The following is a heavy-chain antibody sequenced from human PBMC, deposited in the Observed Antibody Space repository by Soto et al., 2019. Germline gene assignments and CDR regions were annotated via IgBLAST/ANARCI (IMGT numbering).Heavy chain of an antibody. Sequence: ASVKVSCKASGYNFTSHYMHWVRQAPGQGLESMGIIYPRGGTTIYAQKFQGRVTMTRDTSTHTFYMELSSLRSEDTAMYYCARVGYSSTGTTFHYHGLDVRGHGTTDTV. D-gene: IGHD3-22*01. CDR1: GYNFTSHY. CDR3: ARVGYSSTGTTFHYHGLDV. CDR2: IYPRGGTT. J-gene: IGHJ6*02. V-gene: IGHV1-46*01.